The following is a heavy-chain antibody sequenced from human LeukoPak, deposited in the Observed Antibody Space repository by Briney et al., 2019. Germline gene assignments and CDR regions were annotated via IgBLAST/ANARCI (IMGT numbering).Heavy chain of an antibody. CDR1: GFTFSSYW. J-gene: IGHJ4*02. CDR2: ISFDGTNK. D-gene: IGHD1-26*01. V-gene: IGHV3-30*03. Sequence: GGSLRLSCAASGFTFSSYWMHWVRQAPGKGLEWVAVISFDGTNKFYADSVKGRFTISRDNSKNTLYLQMNSLRAEDTAVYYCARALVGATGYWGQGTLVTVSS. CDR3: ARALVGATGY.